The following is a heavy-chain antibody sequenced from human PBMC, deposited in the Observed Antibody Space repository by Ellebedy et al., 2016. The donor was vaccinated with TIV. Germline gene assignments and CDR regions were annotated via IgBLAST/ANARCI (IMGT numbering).Heavy chain of an antibody. CDR1: GFTFNSHS. D-gene: IGHD3-10*01. Sequence: GGSLRLSXAASGFTFNSHSMNWVRQAPGKGLEWISYISSTGSTISYADSVKGRFTISRDNAKSSLYLQMHSLRADDTAVYYCARDGNLLSIWGQGTMVTVSS. CDR3: ARDGNLLSI. CDR2: ISSTGSTI. J-gene: IGHJ3*02. V-gene: IGHV3-48*01.